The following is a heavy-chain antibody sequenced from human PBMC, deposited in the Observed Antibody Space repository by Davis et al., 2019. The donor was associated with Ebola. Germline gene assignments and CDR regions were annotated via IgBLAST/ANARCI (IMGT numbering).Heavy chain of an antibody. V-gene: IGHV1-69*04. Sequence: SVKVSCKASGGTFSSYAISWVRQASGQGLEWMGRIIPILGIANYAQKFQGRVTITADKSTSTAYMELSSLRSEDTAVYYCARDVGAAAGGDGDDYWGQGTLVTVSS. CDR2: IIPILGIA. CDR1: GGTFSSYA. D-gene: IGHD6-13*01. CDR3: ARDVGAAAGGDGDDY. J-gene: IGHJ4*02.